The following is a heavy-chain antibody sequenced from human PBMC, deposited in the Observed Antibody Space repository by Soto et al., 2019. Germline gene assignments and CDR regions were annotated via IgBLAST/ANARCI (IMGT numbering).Heavy chain of an antibody. Sequence: PGESLKISCKGSGYSFTSYWISWVRQMPGKGLEWMGRIDPSDSYTNYSPSFQGHVTISADKSISTAYLQWSSLKASDTAMYYCARRRIAAVGFTYYYYYGMDVWGQXTTVTVSS. V-gene: IGHV5-10-1*01. CDR1: GYSFTSYW. J-gene: IGHJ6*02. CDR2: IDPSDSYT. D-gene: IGHD6-13*01. CDR3: ARRRIAAVGFTYYYYYGMDV.